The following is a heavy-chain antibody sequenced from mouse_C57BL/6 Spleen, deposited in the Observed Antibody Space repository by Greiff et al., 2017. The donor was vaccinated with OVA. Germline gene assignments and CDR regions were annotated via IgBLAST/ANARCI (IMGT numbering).Heavy chain of an antibody. D-gene: IGHD1-1*01. V-gene: IGHV1-5*01. CDR2: IYPGNSDT. J-gene: IGHJ4*01. Sequence: EVKLQESGTVLARPGASVKMSCKTSGYTFTSYWMHWVKQRPGQGLEWIGAIYPGNSDTSYNQKFKGKAKLTAVTSASTAYMELSSLTNEDSAVYYCTRGGNYYGSSYNYAMDYWGQGTSVTVSS. CDR1: GYTFTSYW. CDR3: TRGGNYYGSSYNYAMDY.